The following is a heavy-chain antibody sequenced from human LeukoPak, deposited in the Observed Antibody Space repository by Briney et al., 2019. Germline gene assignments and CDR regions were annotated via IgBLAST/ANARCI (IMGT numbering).Heavy chain of an antibody. Sequence: SATLSLTRSVSRGSNSSSSYYCGWVRQPPGKGLEWLGCIYYSGSTYYNPSLKSRVSISVGTSKNQFSLKLSSVTAADTAVYYCARGICSSTSCSPPDYWGQGTLVNGSS. CDR1: RGSNSSSSYY. CDR2: IYYSGST. CDR3: ARGICSSTSCSPPDY. J-gene: IGHJ4*02. V-gene: IGHV4-39*01. D-gene: IGHD2-2*01.